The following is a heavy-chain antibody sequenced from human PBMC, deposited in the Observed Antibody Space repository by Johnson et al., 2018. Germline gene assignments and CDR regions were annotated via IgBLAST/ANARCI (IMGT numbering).Heavy chain of an antibody. D-gene: IGHD4-17*01. V-gene: IGHV3-23*04. CDR2: ISGSGGST. CDR3: ARTTVTTLDYYYYMDV. CDR1: GFTFSSYA. J-gene: IGHJ6*03. Sequence: QLVESGGGLVQPGGSLRLSCAASGFTFSSYAVTWVRQAPGKGLEWVSGISGSGGSTYYADSVKGRFTISRDNSKNTLYLQMNSLRAEDTAVYYWARTTVTTLDYYYYMDVWGKGTTVTVSS.